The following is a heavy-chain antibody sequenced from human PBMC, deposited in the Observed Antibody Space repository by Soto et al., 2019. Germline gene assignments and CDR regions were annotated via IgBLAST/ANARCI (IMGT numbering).Heavy chain of an antibody. CDR1: GGSISSGDYY. Sequence: SETLSLTCTVSGGSISSGDYYWSWIRQPPGKGLEWIGYIYYSGSTYYNPPLKSRVTISVDTSKNQFSLKLSSVTAADTAVYYCARPKDGYNDDAFDIWGQGTMVTVSS. CDR2: IYYSGST. V-gene: IGHV4-30-4*01. D-gene: IGHD5-12*01. CDR3: ARPKDGYNDDAFDI. J-gene: IGHJ3*02.